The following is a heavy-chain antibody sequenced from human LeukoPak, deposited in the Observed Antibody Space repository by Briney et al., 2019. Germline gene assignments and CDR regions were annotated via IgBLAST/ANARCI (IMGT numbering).Heavy chain of an antibody. CDR2: IYTSGST. CDR1: GGSISSGSYY. CDR3: AREASGGYDFWSGSQGAFDI. V-gene: IGHV4-61*02. Sequence: PSETLSLTCTVSGGSISSGSYYWSWIRQPAGKGLEWIGRIYTSGSTNYNPSLKSRVTMSVDTSKNQFSLKLSSVTAADTAAYYCAREASGGYDFWSGSQGAFDIWGQGTMVTVSS. J-gene: IGHJ3*02. D-gene: IGHD3-3*01.